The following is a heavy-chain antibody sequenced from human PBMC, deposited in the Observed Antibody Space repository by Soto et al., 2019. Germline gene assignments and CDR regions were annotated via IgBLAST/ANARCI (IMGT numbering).Heavy chain of an antibody. CDR2: ISSSSSTI. CDR1: GFTFSSYS. V-gene: IGHV3-48*02. D-gene: IGHD4-17*01. Sequence: EVQLVESGGGLVQPGGSLRLSCAASGFTFSSYSMNWVRQAPGKGLEWVSYISSSSSTIYYADSVKGRFTNSRDNAKNSLYMQMNSLRDEDTAVYYCATNTVKMTKYYYYGMDVWGQGTTVTVSS. J-gene: IGHJ6*02. CDR3: ATNTVKMTKYYYYGMDV.